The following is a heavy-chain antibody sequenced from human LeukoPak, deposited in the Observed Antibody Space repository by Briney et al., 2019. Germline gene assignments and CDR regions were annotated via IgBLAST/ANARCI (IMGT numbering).Heavy chain of an antibody. CDR2: ISSCGGTT. CDR1: GFTFSSYA. D-gene: IGHD6-19*01. J-gene: IGHJ4*02. Sequence: GGSLRLSCAASGFTFSSYAMNWVRQAPGKGLEWGSVISSCGGTTYYSDSVKGRFIIPGDNSKNTLYLKMNSLRAEDTAVYYCAKAGIAVPATPEYCGQGTQVTVSS. V-gene: IGHV3-23*01. CDR3: AKAGIAVPATPEY.